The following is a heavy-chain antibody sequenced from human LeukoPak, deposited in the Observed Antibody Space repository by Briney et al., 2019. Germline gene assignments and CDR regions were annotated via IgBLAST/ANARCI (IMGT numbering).Heavy chain of an antibody. J-gene: IGHJ4*02. V-gene: IGHV4-59*12. Sequence: PSETLSLTCTVSGGSISSYYWSWIRQPPGKGLEWIGYIYYSGSTNYNPSLKSRVTISVDTSKNQFSLKLSSVTAADTAVYYCARGHDYYDSSGYYYVPFDYWGQGTLVTVSS. CDR1: GGSISSYY. D-gene: IGHD3-22*01. CDR3: ARGHDYYDSSGYYYVPFDY. CDR2: IYYSGST.